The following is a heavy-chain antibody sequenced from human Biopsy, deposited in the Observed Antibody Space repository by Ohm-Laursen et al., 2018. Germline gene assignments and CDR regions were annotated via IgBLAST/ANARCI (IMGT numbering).Heavy chain of an antibody. CDR2: MTPKTGKT. V-gene: IGHV1-8*01. CDR1: GYTFTDYD. J-gene: IGHJ4*03. Sequence: VASVKASCKASGYTFTDYDINWVRQASGQGLEWVGWMTPKTGKTGYTQKLQGRLTMTRDTSTSTAYMELSSLRSEDTAIYYCARGGYDYDYWGQGTMVTVSS. CDR3: ARGGYDYDY. D-gene: IGHD5-12*01.